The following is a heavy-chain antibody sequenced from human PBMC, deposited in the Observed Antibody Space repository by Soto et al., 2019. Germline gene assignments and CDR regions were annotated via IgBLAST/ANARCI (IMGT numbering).Heavy chain of an antibody. V-gene: IGHV4-4*02. D-gene: IGHD6-6*01. J-gene: IGHJ6*02. CDR2: IYHSGST. CDR3: ARAGWSEQLVESMDV. CDR1: GGSISSSNW. Sequence: QVQLQESGPGLVKPSGTLSLTCAVSGGSISSSNWWSWVRQPPGKGLEWIGEIYHSGSTNYNPSLKSRVTISVDKSKNQFCLKLSSVTAADTAVYYCARAGWSEQLVESMDVWGQGTTVTVSS.